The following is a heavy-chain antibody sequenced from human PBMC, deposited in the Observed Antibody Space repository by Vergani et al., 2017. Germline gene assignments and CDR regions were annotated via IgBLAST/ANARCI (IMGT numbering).Heavy chain of an antibody. CDR1: GGSFSGYY. D-gene: IGHD6-19*01. Sequence: QVQLQQWGAGLLKPSETLSLTCAVYGGSFSGYYWSWIRQPPGKGLEWIGEINHSGSTYYNPSLKSRVTISVDTSKNQFSLKLSSVTAADTAVYYCARHKYSSGWTYYYYGMDVWGQGTTVTVSS. CDR3: ARHKYSSGWTYYYYGMDV. V-gene: IGHV4-34*01. CDR2: INHSGST. J-gene: IGHJ6*02.